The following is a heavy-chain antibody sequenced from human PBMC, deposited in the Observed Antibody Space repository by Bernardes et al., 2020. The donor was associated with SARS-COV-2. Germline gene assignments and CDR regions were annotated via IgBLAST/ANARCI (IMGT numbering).Heavy chain of an antibody. CDR3: VRDLDKYDF. CDR2: FDKDGRTT. D-gene: IGHD3-16*01. J-gene: IGHJ4*02. CDR1: GFTISHYH. V-gene: IGHV3-74*01. Sequence: GCLSPSCVASGFTISHYHMHWVRPTPGKGLVWVSRFDKDGRTTHYADSVKGRFTVSRDNAKNTLYLQMNSLRAEDTAVYYCVRDLDKYDFWGQGTLVTVSS.